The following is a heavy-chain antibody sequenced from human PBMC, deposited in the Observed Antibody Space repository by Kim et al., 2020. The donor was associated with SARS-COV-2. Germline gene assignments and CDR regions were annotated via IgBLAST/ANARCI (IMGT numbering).Heavy chain of an antibody. D-gene: IGHD6-13*01. CDR3: ARDIQFSYSSSWRAFDY. Sequence: FQGRVTITRDTSASTAYMELSSLRSEDTAVYYCARDIQFSYSSSWRAFDYWGQGTLVTVSS. J-gene: IGHJ4*02. V-gene: IGHV1-3*01.